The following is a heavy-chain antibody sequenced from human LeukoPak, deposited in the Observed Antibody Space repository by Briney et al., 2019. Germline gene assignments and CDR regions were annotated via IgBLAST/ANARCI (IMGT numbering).Heavy chain of an antibody. D-gene: IGHD6-13*01. J-gene: IGHJ4*02. V-gene: IGHV5-51*01. CDR3: ARLAAAGPTYDRY. Sequence: GESLNISCKRSGFSFIRYWICWVRQMPGKALEWLGTIYPADSDTRYSPSFQGQVTISADKSISTAYLQWSSLKASDTAMYYCARLAAAGPTYDRYWGQGTLVTVSS. CDR1: GFSFIRYW. CDR2: IYPADSDT.